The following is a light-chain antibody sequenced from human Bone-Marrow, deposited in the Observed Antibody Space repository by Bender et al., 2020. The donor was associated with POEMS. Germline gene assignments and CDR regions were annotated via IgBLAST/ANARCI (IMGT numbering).Light chain of an antibody. J-gene: IGLJ3*02. CDR1: SSNIGAHA. Sequence: QSVLTQPPSASGTPGQRVTISCSGGSSNIGAHAVNWYQHLPGTAPKLLIYSSHRRPSEVPDRFSGSRSGTSASLAISGLRPEDEADYYCAAWDDSLSGPVFGGGTKLTVL. CDR3: AAWDDSLSGPV. V-gene: IGLV1-47*02. CDR2: SSH.